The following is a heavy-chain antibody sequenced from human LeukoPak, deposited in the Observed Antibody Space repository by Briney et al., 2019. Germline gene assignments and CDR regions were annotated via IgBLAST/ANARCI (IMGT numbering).Heavy chain of an antibody. CDR2: ISTSSIYI. J-gene: IGHJ3*02. CDR1: GLTFTNYG. V-gene: IGHV3-21*01. Sequence: GGSLRLSCEASGLTFTNYGFHWVRQAPGKGLEWVSSISTSSIYIYYADSMKGRFTISRDNAKKSLYLQMNSLRAEDTAVYYCARGHGVVAASDDAFDIWGQGTMVTVSS. CDR3: ARGHGVVAASDDAFDI. D-gene: IGHD2-2*01.